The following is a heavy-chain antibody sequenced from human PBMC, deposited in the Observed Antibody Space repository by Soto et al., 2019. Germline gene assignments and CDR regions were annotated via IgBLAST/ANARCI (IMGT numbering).Heavy chain of an antibody. CDR3: ARERAASSSGAMHY. J-gene: IGHJ4*02. Sequence: SETLSLTCTVSGGSISSGGYYWSWIRQHPGKGLEWIGYIYYSGSTYYNPSLKSRVTISVDTSKNQFSLKLSSVTAADTAVYYCARERAASSSGAMHYWGQGTLVTVS. V-gene: IGHV4-31*03. CDR2: IYYSGST. CDR1: GGSISSGGYY. D-gene: IGHD6-19*01.